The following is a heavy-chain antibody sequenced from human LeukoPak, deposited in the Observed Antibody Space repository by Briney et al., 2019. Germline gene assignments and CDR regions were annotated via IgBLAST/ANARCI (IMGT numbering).Heavy chain of an antibody. CDR3: ARAMIVVVPAASSDDAFDI. V-gene: IGHV3-33*01. CDR2: IWYDGSNK. D-gene: IGHD2-2*01. J-gene: IGHJ3*02. Sequence: GRSRRLSCAASGFTFSSYGMHWVRQAPGKGLEWVAAIWYDGSNKYYADSVKGRFTISRDNSKNTLYLQMNSLRAEDTAVYYCARAMIVVVPAASSDDAFDIWGQGTMVTVSS. CDR1: GFTFSSYG.